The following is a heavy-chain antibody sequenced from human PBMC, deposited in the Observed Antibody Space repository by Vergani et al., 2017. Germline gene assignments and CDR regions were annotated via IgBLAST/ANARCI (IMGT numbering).Heavy chain of an antibody. D-gene: IGHD6-13*01. CDR1: GGSFSGYY. Sequence: QVQLQQWGAGLLKPSETLSLTCAVYGGSFSGYYWSWIRQPPGKGLERIGEINHSGSTNYNPSLKSRVTISVDTSKNQFSLNLSSVTAAETSVDYCARGVFMLGSSWYLGRVPNGFDPGGQGTLVTVSS. CDR2: INHSGST. J-gene: IGHJ5*02. CDR3: ARGVFMLGSSWYLGRVPNGFDP. V-gene: IGHV4-34*01.